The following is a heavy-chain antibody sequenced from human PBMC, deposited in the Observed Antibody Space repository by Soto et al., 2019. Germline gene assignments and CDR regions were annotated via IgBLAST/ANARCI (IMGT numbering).Heavy chain of an antibody. J-gene: IGHJ6*02. CDR3: ARPNIVVFAPVSAGMDV. D-gene: IGHD2-15*01. CDR1: GFTFSSYS. Sequence: EVQLVESGGGLVKPGGSLRLSCAASGFTFSSYSMNWLRQAPGKGLEWVAYISSSTTDIYYADSVRGRFTISRDNAKNTLYLQMNSLRAEDTAVFYCARPNIVVFAPVSAGMDVWGQGTTVTVSS. CDR2: ISSSTTDI. V-gene: IGHV3-21*06.